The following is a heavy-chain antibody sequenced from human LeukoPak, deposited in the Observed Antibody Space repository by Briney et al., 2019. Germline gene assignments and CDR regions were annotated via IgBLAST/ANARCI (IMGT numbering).Heavy chain of an antibody. V-gene: IGHV4-59*08. CDR3: ARHVYCSGGSCYRGSAFDI. CDR1: GGSISSYY. Sequence: SETLSLTCTVSGGSISSYYWSWVRQPPGKGLEWIGYIYYSGSTNYNPSLKSRVTISVDTSKNQFSLKLSSVTAADTAVYYCARHVYCSGGSCYRGSAFDIWGQGTMVTVSS. J-gene: IGHJ3*02. D-gene: IGHD2-15*01. CDR2: IYYSGST.